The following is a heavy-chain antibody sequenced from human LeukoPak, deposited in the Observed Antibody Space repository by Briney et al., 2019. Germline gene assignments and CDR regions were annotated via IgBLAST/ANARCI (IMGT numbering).Heavy chain of an antibody. CDR1: GYTFTSYD. V-gene: IGHV1-8*01. CDR2: MNPNSGNT. CDR3: ARSQGHRLLNYYSYYMDV. J-gene: IGHJ6*03. Sequence: ASVKVSCKASGYTFTSYDINWVRQATGQGLEWMGWMNPNSGNTGYAQKFQDRVTMTTDTSTTTAYLELKSLRSDDTAVYYCARSQGHRLLNYYSYYMDVWGKGTTVTVSS. D-gene: IGHD2-15*01.